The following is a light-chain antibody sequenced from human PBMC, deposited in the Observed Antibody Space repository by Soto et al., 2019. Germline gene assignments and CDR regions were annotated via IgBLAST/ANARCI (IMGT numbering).Light chain of an antibody. V-gene: IGKV2-28*01. CDR2: LGS. CDR3: MQALQTPIT. J-gene: IGKJ5*01. Sequence: DIVMTQSPLSLPVNPGEPASISCRSSQSLSHSNGYSFLDWHLQKPGQSPQVLIYLGSNRASGVPDRFSGSGSGTNFTLKISRVEAEDVGIYYCMQALQTPITFGQGTRLEIK. CDR1: QSLSHSNGYSF.